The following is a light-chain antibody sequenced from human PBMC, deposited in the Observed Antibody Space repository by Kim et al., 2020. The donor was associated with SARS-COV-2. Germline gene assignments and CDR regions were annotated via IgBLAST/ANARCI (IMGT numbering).Light chain of an antibody. CDR3: QQYNSDPPYT. Sequence: DIQMTQSPSTLSASVGDRVTISCRASQSISTWLAWYQQKPGKAPKLLIYKASTLESGVPSRFSGSGSGTEFTLTISSLQPDDFATYYCQQYNSDPPYTFGQGTKLEI. CDR2: KAS. J-gene: IGKJ2*01. CDR1: QSISTW. V-gene: IGKV1-5*03.